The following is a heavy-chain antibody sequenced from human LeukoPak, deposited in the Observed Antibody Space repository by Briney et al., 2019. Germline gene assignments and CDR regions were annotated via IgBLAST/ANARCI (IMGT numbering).Heavy chain of an antibody. J-gene: IGHJ3*02. Sequence: GASVKVSCKASGGTFSSYAISWVRQAPGQGLEWMGGIIPIFGTANYAQKFQGRVTITADESTSTAYMELSSLRSEDTAVYYCARDCKEMATTEGFDIWGQGTMVTVSS. V-gene: IGHV1-69*13. CDR1: GGTFSSYA. CDR3: ARDCKEMATTEGFDI. CDR2: IIPIFGTA. D-gene: IGHD5-24*01.